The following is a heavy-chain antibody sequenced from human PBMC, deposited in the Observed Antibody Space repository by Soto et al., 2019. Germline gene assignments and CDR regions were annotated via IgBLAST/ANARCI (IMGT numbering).Heavy chain of an antibody. V-gene: IGHV4-59*01. CDR3: ARDRRWLRSYDAFDI. D-gene: IGHD5-12*01. CDR1: GGSISSYC. J-gene: IGHJ3*02. Sequence: SETLSLTCTVSGGSISSYCWSWIRQPPGKGLEWIGYIYYSGSTNYNPSLKSRVTISVDTSKNQFSLKLSSVTAADTAVYYCARDRRWLRSYDAFDIWGQRTMVT. CDR2: IYYSGST.